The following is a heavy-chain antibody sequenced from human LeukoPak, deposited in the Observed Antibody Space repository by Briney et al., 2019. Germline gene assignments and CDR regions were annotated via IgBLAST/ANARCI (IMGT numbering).Heavy chain of an antibody. D-gene: IGHD3-3*01. CDR2: IRYDGSNK. V-gene: IGHV3-30*02. J-gene: IGHJ6*03. CDR3: AKDALVWSYYYYMDV. Sequence: GGSLRLPCAASGFTFSSYGMHWVRQAPGKGLEWVAFIRYDGSNKYYADSVKGRFTISRDNSKNTLYLQMNSLRAEDTAVYYCAKDALVWSYYYYMDVWGKGTTVTISS. CDR1: GFTFSSYG.